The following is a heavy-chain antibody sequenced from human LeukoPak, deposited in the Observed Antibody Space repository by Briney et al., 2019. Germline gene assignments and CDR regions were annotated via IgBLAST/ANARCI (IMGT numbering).Heavy chain of an antibody. Sequence: GGSLRLSCATSGFTLSSAWMNWVRQAPGKGLEWVGRIKSKSEGGTTDYAAPVKGRFTISRDDSRNTLYLEMNGLKTEDTSRYYCAAEYYDSSGLRYRGQGTLVAVSS. V-gene: IGHV3-15*07. J-gene: IGHJ4*02. CDR3: AAEYYDSSGLRY. CDR1: GFTLSSAW. D-gene: IGHD3-22*01. CDR2: IKSKSEGGTT.